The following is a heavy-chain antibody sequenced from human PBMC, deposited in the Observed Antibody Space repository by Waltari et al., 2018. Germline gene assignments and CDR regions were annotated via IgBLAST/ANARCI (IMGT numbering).Heavy chain of an antibody. CDR1: GFTFSSYA. CDR3: ARPYYYDSSGYYGY. Sequence: QVQLVESGGGVVQPGRSLRLSCAASGFTFSSYAMHWVRQAPGKGLEWVSVISDDGSNKDDADSVKGRFTISRDNSKNTLYLQRNSLRAEDTAVYYCARPYYYDSSGYYGYWGQGTLVTVSS. V-gene: IGHV3-30-3*01. J-gene: IGHJ4*02. CDR2: ISDDGSNK. D-gene: IGHD3-22*01.